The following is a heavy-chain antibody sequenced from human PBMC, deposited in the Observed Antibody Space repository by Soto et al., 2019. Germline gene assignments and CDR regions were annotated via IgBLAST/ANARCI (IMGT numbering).Heavy chain of an antibody. CDR3: ARGRENWNQKYYFDY. D-gene: IGHD1-1*01. V-gene: IGHV4-59*01. J-gene: IGHJ4*02. CDR2: IYYSGST. CDR1: GGSISSYY. Sequence: SETLSLTCTVSGGSISSYYWSWIRQPPGKGLEWIGYIYYSGSTNYNPSLKSRVTISVDTSKNQFSLKLSSVTAADTAVYYCARGRENWNQKYYFDYWGQGTLVTVSS.